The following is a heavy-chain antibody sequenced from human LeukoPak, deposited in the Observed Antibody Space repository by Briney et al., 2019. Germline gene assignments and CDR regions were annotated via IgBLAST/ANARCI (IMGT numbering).Heavy chain of an antibody. Sequence: SVKVSCKASGGTFSSYAISWVRQAPGQGLEWMGGIIPIFGTANYAQKFQGRVTITADESTSTAYMELSSLRSEDTAVYYCARADYGDYGTAYYYYMDVWGKGTTVTISS. V-gene: IGHV1-69*13. J-gene: IGHJ6*03. CDR3: ARADYGDYGTAYYYYMDV. D-gene: IGHD4-17*01. CDR2: IIPIFGTA. CDR1: GGTFSSYA.